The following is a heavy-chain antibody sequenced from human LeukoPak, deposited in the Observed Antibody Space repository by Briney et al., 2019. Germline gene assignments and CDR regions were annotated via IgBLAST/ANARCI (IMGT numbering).Heavy chain of an antibody. D-gene: IGHD2-15*01. Sequence: PGGSLRLSCAASGFTFSSYAMSWVRQAPGKGLEWVSAISGSGGSTYYADSVKGRSTTSRDNSKNTLYLQMNSLRAEDTAVYYCANLGYCSGGSCSNYWGQGTLVTVSS. J-gene: IGHJ4*02. CDR3: ANLGYCSGGSCSNY. CDR1: GFTFSSYA. V-gene: IGHV3-23*01. CDR2: ISGSGGST.